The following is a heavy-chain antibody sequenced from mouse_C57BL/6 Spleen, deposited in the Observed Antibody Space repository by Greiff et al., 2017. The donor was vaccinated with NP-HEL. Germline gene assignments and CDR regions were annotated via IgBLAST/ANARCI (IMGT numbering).Heavy chain of an antibody. J-gene: IGHJ4*01. CDR3: ARKGDPGDDYDGGYAMDY. CDR1: GFNIKDYY. Sequence: VQLKQSGAELVKPGASVKLSCTASGFNIKDYYMHWVKQRTEQGLEWIGRIDPEDGETKYAPKFQGKATITADTSSNTAYLQLSSLTSEDTAVYYCARKGDPGDDYDGGYAMDYWGQGTSVTVSS. CDR2: IDPEDGET. V-gene: IGHV14-2*01. D-gene: IGHD2-4*01.